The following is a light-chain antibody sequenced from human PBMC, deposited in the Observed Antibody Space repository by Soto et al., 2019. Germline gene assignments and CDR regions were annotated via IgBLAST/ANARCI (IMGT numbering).Light chain of an antibody. Sequence: QSALTQPPSASGSPGQSVTISCTGTSSDVGYYNYVSWFQQHPGKAPKLMIYEVTKRPSGVPDRFSGSKSGNTASLTVSGLQAEDEADYYCSSYAGSNNFVFGTGTKLTVL. CDR2: EVT. CDR3: SSYAGSNNFV. CDR1: SSDVGYYNY. V-gene: IGLV2-8*01. J-gene: IGLJ1*01.